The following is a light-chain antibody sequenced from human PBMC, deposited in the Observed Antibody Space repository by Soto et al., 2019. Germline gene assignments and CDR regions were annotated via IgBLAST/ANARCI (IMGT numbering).Light chain of an antibody. CDR3: QQHRSSPQT. J-gene: IGKJ2*01. CDR2: DTS. Sequence: EIVLTQSPATLSLSPGEGATLSCRASQSAGSYLAWYQQKPGQAPRLLIYDTSNRATGIPARFSGSGSGTDFTLTSSSLEPEDFAVYYCQQHRSSPQTFGQGTKLEIK. CDR1: QSAGSY. V-gene: IGKV3-11*01.